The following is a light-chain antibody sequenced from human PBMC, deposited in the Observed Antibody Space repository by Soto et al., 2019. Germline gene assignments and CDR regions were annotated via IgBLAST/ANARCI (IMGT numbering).Light chain of an antibody. J-gene: IGKJ1*01. CDR3: QQYNDWPXT. CDR2: GAS. V-gene: IGKV3-15*01. CDR1: QSVSSN. Sequence: EIVMTQSPSTLSVSPGERATLSCRASQSVSSNLAWYQQKPGQAPRLLIYGASTRATGIPARFSGSGSGTEFTLTISSLQSEDFAVYYCQQYNDWPXTSGQGTKVDIK.